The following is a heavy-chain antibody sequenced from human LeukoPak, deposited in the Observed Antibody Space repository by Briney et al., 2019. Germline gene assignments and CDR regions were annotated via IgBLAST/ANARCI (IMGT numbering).Heavy chain of an antibody. D-gene: IGHD5-12*01. V-gene: IGHV3-11*04. CDR2: ISTTGATI. Sequence: PGGSLRLSCAASGFTFSSYYMGWLRQAAGKGLEWISYISTTGATIHYTDSVKGRFTISRDNAQNSLYLQMNSLRVEDTAVYYCARSTLSFTAYDYLDSWGQGILVTVS. CDR3: ARSTLSFTAYDYLDS. CDR1: GFTFSSYY. J-gene: IGHJ4*02.